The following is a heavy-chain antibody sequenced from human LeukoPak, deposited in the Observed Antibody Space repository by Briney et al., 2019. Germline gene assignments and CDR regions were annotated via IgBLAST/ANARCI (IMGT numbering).Heavy chain of an antibody. D-gene: IGHD3-10*01. CDR2: ISSSSSYI. V-gene: IGHV3-21*01. CDR3: AREVMVRGEYGFDY. CDR1: GFTFSSYS. J-gene: IGHJ4*02. Sequence: GVSLRLSCAASGFTFSSYSMNWVRQAPGKGLEWVSSISSSSSYIYYADSLKGRFTISRDNAKNSLYLQMNSLRAEDTAVYYCAREVMVRGEYGFDYWGQGTLVTVSS.